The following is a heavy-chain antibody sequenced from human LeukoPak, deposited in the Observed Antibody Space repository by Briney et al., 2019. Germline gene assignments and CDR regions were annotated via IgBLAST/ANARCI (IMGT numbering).Heavy chain of an antibody. J-gene: IGHJ4*02. CDR3: ARGGPTGALDY. CDR1: GFTFSSYW. V-gene: IGHV3-7*01. CDR2: KKEDGSET. Sequence: GGSLRLSFGASGFTFSSYWMTWVRQAPGKGLEWLANKKEDGSETYYVDSVKGRFTISRDNTKKSLYLQMNSLRAEDTAVYYCARGGPTGALDYWGQGTLVTVSS. D-gene: IGHD7-27*01.